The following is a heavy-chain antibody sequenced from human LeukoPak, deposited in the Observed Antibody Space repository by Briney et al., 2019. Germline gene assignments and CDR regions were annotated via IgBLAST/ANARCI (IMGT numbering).Heavy chain of an antibody. J-gene: IGHJ5*02. Sequence: ASVKVSCKASGYTFTSYGISWVRQAPGQGLEWMGWISAYNGNTNYAQKLQGRVTTTTDTSTSTAYMELRSLRSDDTAVYYCARDRRGCRSTSCYVGSWFDPWGQGTLVTVSS. V-gene: IGHV1-18*01. D-gene: IGHD2-2*01. CDR1: GYTFTSYG. CDR3: ARDRRGCRSTSCYVGSWFDP. CDR2: ISAYNGNT.